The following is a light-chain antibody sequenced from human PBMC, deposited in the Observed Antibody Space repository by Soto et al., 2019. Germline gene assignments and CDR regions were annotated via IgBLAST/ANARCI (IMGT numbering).Light chain of an antibody. J-gene: IGKJ4*01. Sequence: EIVLTQSPGTLSLSPGERATLSCRASQSVSSSYLAWYQQKHGQAPRLLIYGASSRATGIPDRFSGSGSGTDLTLTISRLEPEDFAVYYCQQYGSSPLTFGGGTKVDNK. CDR1: QSVSSSY. CDR3: QQYGSSPLT. V-gene: IGKV3-20*01. CDR2: GAS.